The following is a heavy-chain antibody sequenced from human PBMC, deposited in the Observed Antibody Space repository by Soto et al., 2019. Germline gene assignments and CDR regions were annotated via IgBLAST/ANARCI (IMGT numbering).Heavy chain of an antibody. J-gene: IGHJ6*01. CDR1: VGFITVSGYD. D-gene: IGHD3-10*01. V-gene: IGHV4-31*03. CDR2: IYYSGST. Sequence: PSEALSVSCTFCVGFITVSGYDWSWIRQHPGKGLEWVGYIYYSGSTYYNPSLKSRLTISVATSKNQFSLKLTSVTAADTAVYYCARDTSLVRGVFGMDVWGQGTTVTVSS. CDR3: ARDTSLVRGVFGMDV.